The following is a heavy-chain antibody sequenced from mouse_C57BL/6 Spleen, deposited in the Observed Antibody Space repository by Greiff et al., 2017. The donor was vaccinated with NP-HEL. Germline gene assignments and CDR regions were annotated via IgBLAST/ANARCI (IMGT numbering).Heavy chain of an antibody. J-gene: IGHJ3*01. CDR3: ARLLPY. CDR2: ISDGGSYT. D-gene: IGHD2-1*01. V-gene: IGHV5-4*01. CDR1: GFTFSSYA. Sequence: EVQLVESGGGLVKPGGSLKLSCAASGFTFSSYAMSWVRQTPEKRLEWVATISDGGSYTYYPDNVKGRFTISRDNAKNNLYLQMSHLKSEDTAMYYCARLLPYWGQGTLVTVSA.